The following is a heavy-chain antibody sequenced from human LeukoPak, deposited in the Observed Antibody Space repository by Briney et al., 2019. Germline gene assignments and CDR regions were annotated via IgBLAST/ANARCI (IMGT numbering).Heavy chain of an antibody. J-gene: IGHJ4*02. CDR2: ISYDGSNR. CDR3: AKHSHDGSAPYYEVQLDY. CDR1: GFSFSSYG. D-gene: IGHD3-22*01. Sequence: GGSLRLSCVASGFSFSSYGMHWVRQAPGKGLEWVALISYDGSNRYYADSVKGRFTISRDNSKNTVYLQMNSLRAEDTAIYYCAKHSHDGSAPYYEVQLDYWGQGTLVTVSS. V-gene: IGHV3-30*18.